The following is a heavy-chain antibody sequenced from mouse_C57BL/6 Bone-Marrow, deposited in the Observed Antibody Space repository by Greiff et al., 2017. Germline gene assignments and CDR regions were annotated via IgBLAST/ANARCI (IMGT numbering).Heavy chain of an antibody. Sequence: VQLQQPGAELVKPGASVKLSCKASGYTFTSYWMQWVKQRPGQGLEWIGEIDPSDSYTNYNQKFKGKATITADTSSNTAYLQLSSLTSEDTAVYYCTHYYYGSYYFDYWGQGTTLTVSS. D-gene: IGHD1-1*01. CDR3: THYYYGSYYFDY. CDR1: GYTFTSYW. V-gene: IGHV1-50*01. J-gene: IGHJ2*01. CDR2: IDPSDSYT.